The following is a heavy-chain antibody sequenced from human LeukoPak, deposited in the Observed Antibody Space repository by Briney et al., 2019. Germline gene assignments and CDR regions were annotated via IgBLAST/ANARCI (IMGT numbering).Heavy chain of an antibody. J-gene: IGHJ4*02. CDR3: ARQVLSSSWYDGNFGY. V-gene: IGHV5-10-1*01. D-gene: IGHD6-13*01. CDR2: IDPSDSYT. Sequence: GESLKISCKGSGYSFTSYWISWVRQMPGKGLAGMGRIDPSDSYTNYSPSFQGHVTISADKSTSTAYLQWSSLKASDTAMYYCARQVLSSSWYDGNFGYWGQGTLVTVSS. CDR1: GYSFTSYW.